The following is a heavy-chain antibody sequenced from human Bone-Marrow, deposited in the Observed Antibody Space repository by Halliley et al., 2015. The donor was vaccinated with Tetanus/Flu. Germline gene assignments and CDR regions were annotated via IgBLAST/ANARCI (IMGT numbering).Heavy chain of an antibody. J-gene: IGHJ4*02. CDR2: ISFSGST. D-gene: IGHD5-12*01. CDR3: AMGTSGYGDCFDN. V-gene: IGHV4-31*02. Sequence: WVGYISFSGSTYYNPPLESRVSISVDTSKTQFSLKLTSMTAADTAVYYCAMGTSGYGDCFDNWGLGTLVTVSS.